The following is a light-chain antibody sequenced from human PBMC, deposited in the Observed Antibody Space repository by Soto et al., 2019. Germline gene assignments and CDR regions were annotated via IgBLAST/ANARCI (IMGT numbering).Light chain of an antibody. CDR3: QQRSNWPRT. CDR2: DAS. CDR1: QSVSSY. J-gene: IGKJ2*01. V-gene: IGKV3-11*01. Sequence: EIVLTQSPATLSLSPGERATLSCRASQSVSSYLAWYQQKPGQAPRLLIYDASNSATGIPARFSGSGSGTDFTLTISSIEPEDFAAYYCQQRSNWPRTFGQGTKLEIK.